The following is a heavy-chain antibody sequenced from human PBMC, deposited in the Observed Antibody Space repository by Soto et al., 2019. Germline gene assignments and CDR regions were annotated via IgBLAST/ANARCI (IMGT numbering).Heavy chain of an antibody. CDR3: AKDVGTGKYYDY. CDR2: IAYDGSNR. CDR1: GFTFNTYG. V-gene: IGHV3-30*18. Sequence: QVQLVESGGGVVQPGRSLRLSCAASGFTFNTYGMHWVRQAPGKGLEWVSVIAYDGSNRYYADSVKGRFTISRDNSKNPLYLQMNSLRPEDTAVYYCAKDVGTGKYYDYWGQGTLVTVSS. J-gene: IGHJ4*02. D-gene: IGHD2-8*02.